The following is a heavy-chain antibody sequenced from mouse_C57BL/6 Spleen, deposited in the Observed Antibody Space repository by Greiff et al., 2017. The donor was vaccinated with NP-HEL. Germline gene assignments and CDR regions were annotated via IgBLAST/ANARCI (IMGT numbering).Heavy chain of an antibody. CDR1: GYTFTTYP. CDR2: FHPYNDDT. J-gene: IGHJ4*01. Sequence: VNVVESGAELVKPGASVKMSCKASGYTFTTYPIEWMKQNHGKSLEWIGNFHPYNDDTKYNEKFKGKATLTVEKSSSTVYLELSRLTSDDSAVYYCARRDDYDAMDYWGQGTSVTVSS. V-gene: IGHV1-47*01. CDR3: ARRDDYDAMDY.